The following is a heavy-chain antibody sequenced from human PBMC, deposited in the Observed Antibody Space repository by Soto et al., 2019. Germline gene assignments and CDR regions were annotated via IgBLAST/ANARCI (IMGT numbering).Heavy chain of an antibody. CDR1: GFTFSSYA. J-gene: IGHJ6*02. Sequence: GGSLRLSCAASGFTFSSYAMSWVRQAPGKGLEWVSAISGSGGSTYYADSVKGRFTISRDNSKNTLYLQMNSLRAEDTAVYYCAKDDRLWFGELYYYGMDVWGQGTTVTVSS. CDR2: ISGSGGST. V-gene: IGHV3-23*01. CDR3: AKDDRLWFGELYYYGMDV. D-gene: IGHD3-10*01.